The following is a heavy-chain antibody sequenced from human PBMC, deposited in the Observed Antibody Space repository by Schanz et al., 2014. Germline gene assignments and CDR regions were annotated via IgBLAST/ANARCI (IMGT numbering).Heavy chain of an antibody. CDR1: GYSFINYG. CDR2: ISPYNGNT. CDR3: ARGPLGTSP. D-gene: IGHD5-12*01. J-gene: IGHJ5*02. Sequence: QVRLVQSGTEVKKPGASVKLSCKASGYSFINYGISWVRQAPGQGLEWMGWISPYNGNTNYAQKLQGRVTMTADTSTSTAYMDLRSLRSDDTAVYYCARGPLGTSPWGQGTLVTVSS. V-gene: IGHV1-18*01.